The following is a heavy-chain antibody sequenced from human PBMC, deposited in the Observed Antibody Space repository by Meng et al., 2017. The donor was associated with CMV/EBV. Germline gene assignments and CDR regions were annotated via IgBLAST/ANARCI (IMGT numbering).Heavy chain of an antibody. Sequence: GESLKIFCAASGFTFSSYAMSWVRQAPGKGLEWVSAISGSGGNTYYADSVKGRFTISRDNSKNTLYLQMNSLRAEDTAVYYCAKSGELQYYFDYWGQGTLVTVSS. D-gene: IGHD1-26*01. CDR3: AKSGELQYYFDY. CDR1: GFTFSSYA. V-gene: IGHV3-23*01. J-gene: IGHJ4*02. CDR2: ISGSGGNT.